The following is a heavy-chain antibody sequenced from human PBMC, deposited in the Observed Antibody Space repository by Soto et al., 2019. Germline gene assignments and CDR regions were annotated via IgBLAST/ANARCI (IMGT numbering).Heavy chain of an antibody. Sequence: QLQESGPGLVKPSGTLSLTCAVSGGSISSNIWWTWVRQPPGKGLEWIGQISDSGSTSYNPSLKSRVTMSLDKSRSQFSLSLNSVTVADTAVYYCGGVRRGAYGDPEYFEHWGQGTLVTVSS. J-gene: IGHJ1*01. D-gene: IGHD4-17*01. CDR1: GGSISSNIW. CDR2: ISDSGST. CDR3: GGVRRGAYGDPEYFEH. V-gene: IGHV4-4*02.